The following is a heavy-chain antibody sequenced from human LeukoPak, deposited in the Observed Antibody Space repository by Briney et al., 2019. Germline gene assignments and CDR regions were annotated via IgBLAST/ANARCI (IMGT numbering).Heavy chain of an antibody. D-gene: IGHD2-2*01. CDR1: GYTLTELS. Sequence: ASVKVSCKVSGYTLTELSMHWVRQAPGKGLEWMGGFDPEDGETIYAQRFQGRVTMTEDTSTDTAYMELSSLRSEDTAVYYCEKIFCSSTSCSMYVFDTGAKGKMATVS. CDR2: FDPEDGET. V-gene: IGHV1-24*01. CDR3: EKIFCSSTSCSMYVFDT. J-gene: IGHJ3*02.